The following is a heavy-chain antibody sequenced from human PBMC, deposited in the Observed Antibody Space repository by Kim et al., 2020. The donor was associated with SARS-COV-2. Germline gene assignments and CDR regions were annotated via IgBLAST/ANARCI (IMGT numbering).Heavy chain of an antibody. D-gene: IGHD6-19*01. J-gene: IGHJ6*02. CDR3: ARTGYSSGWQRTHYYYGMDV. Sequence: RVTISVDTSKNQFSLKLSSVTAADTAVYYCARTGYSSGWQRTHYYYGMDVWGQGTTVTVSS. V-gene: IGHV4-59*01.